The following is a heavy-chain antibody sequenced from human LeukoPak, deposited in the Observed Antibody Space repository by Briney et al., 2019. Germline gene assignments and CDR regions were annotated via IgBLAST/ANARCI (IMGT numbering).Heavy chain of an antibody. CDR3: AKKAVADDYFDY. D-gene: IGHD6-19*01. CDR1: GFTFDDYG. Sequence: GRSLRLSCAASGFTFDDYGMHWVRQAPGKGLEWVSGISWNSGSIGYADSVKGRFTISRDNAKNSLYLQMNSLRAEDTALYYCAKKAVADDYFDYWGQGTLVTVSS. V-gene: IGHV3-9*01. CDR2: ISWNSGSI. J-gene: IGHJ4*02.